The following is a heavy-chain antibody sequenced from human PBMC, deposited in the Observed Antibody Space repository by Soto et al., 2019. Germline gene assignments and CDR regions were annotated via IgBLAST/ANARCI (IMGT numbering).Heavy chain of an antibody. J-gene: IGHJ6*02. CDR1: GGTFSSYT. V-gene: IGHV1-69*02. CDR2: IIPILGIA. CDR3: ASSNIAAAPYGMDV. D-gene: IGHD6-13*01. Sequence: SVKVSCKASGGTFSSYTISWVRQAPGQGLEWMGRIIPILGIANYAQKLQGRVTITRDTSASTAYMELSSLRSEDTAVYYCASSNIAAAPYGMDVWGQGTTVTVSS.